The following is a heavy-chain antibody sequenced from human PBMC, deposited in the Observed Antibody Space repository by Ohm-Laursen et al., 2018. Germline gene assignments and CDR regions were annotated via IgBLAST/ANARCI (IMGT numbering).Heavy chain of an antibody. CDR2: ISSGGINI. V-gene: IGHV3-48*03. Sequence: SLRLSCSASGFTFSNYEMNWVRQAPGKGLEWVSYISSGGINIYYADSVRGRFTISRDNARKSLFLQMNSLRAEDTAVYYCASRRVGAGVVDYWGQGTLVTVSS. D-gene: IGHD1-26*01. J-gene: IGHJ4*02. CDR1: GFTFSNYE. CDR3: ASRRVGAGVVDY.